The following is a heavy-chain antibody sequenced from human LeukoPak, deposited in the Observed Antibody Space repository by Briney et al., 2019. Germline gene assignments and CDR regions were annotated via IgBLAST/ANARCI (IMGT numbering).Heavy chain of an antibody. Sequence: PGGSLRLSCAASGFTFSSYAMSWVRQAPGKGLEWVSAISGSGGSTYYADSVKGRFTISRDNSKNTLYLQMNSLRAEDTAIYYCAKDYYGSGSPRWFDPWGQGTLVTVSS. J-gene: IGHJ5*02. CDR2: ISGSGGST. D-gene: IGHD3-10*01. CDR3: AKDYYGSGSPRWFDP. CDR1: GFTFSSYA. V-gene: IGHV3-23*01.